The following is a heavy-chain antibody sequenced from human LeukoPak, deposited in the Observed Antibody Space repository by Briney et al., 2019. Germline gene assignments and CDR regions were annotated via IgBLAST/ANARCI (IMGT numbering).Heavy chain of an antibody. V-gene: IGHV3-7*03. CDR1: GFNFSNYW. D-gene: IGHD5-18*01. CDR3: ARRRGYSYGRNNYYFDY. CDR2: INRDGSEK. J-gene: IGHJ4*02. Sequence: GGSLRLSCAASGFNFSNYWMSWVRQTPGKGLEWVANINRDGSEKYYVDSVEGQFTISRDNAKYSLFLQMNSLRVEDTAVYYCARRRGYSYGRNNYYFDYWGQGTLVTVSS.